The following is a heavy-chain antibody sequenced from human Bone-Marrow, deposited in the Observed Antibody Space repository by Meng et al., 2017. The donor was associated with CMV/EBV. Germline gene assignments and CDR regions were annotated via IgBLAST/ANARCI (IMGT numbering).Heavy chain of an antibody. Sequence: SETLSLTCAVYGGSFSGYYWSWIRQPPGKGLEWIGEINHSGSTNYNPSLKSRVTISVDTSKNQFSLKLSSVTAADTAVYYCASRRGYYYYGMDVWGQGNTVTVSS. J-gene: IGHJ6*02. V-gene: IGHV4-34*01. CDR2: INHSGST. CDR1: GGSFSGYY. CDR3: ASRRGYYYYGMDV. D-gene: IGHD2/OR15-2a*01.